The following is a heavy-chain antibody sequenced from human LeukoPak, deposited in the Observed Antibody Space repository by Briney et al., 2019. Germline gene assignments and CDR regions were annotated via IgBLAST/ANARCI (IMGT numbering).Heavy chain of an antibody. CDR2: VRWDGGRT. V-gene: IGHV3-43*02. Sequence: PGGSLRLSCAASGFTFDHYAMHWVRQAPGKGLEWVWLVRWDGGRTYYAKSVKGRFNISRDNSKNSLYLQMNSLRTEDTALYYCAKERQLWLMYYFDYWGQGTLVTVSS. D-gene: IGHD5-18*01. J-gene: IGHJ4*02. CDR1: GFTFDHYA. CDR3: AKERQLWLMYYFDY.